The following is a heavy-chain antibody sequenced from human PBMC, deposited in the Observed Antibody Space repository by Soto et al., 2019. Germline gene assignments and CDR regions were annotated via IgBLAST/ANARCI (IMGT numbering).Heavy chain of an antibody. CDR3: AKVMSGIAAALRFDP. CDR1: GFTFSRYA. V-gene: IGHV3-23*01. J-gene: IGHJ5*02. CDR2: ISGSGGST. Sequence: GGSLRLSCAASGFTFSRYAMSWVRQAPGKGLEWVSAISGSGGSTYYADSVKGRFTISRDNSKNTLYLQMNSLRAEDTAVYYCAKVMSGIAAALRFDPWGQGTLVTVSS. D-gene: IGHD6-13*01.